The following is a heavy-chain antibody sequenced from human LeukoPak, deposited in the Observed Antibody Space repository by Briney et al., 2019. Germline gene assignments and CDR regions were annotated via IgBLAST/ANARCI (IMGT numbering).Heavy chain of an antibody. J-gene: IGHJ4*02. CDR2: ITGSSSAM. CDR3: ASDVVGGTTNY. CDR1: GFTFSSSN. D-gene: IGHD1-26*01. V-gene: IGHV3-48*01. Sequence: PSGRCLRLSCAASGFTFSSSNMHWVRQAPGKGREWVSYITGSSSAMYYADSVKGRFTISRDNAKDSLFLQMNSLRAEDTAVYYCASDVVGGTTNYWGQGTLVTVSS.